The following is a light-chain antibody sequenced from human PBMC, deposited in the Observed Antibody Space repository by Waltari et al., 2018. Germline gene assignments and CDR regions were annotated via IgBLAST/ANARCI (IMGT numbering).Light chain of an antibody. Sequence: IVLTQSPGTLSLSPGERATLSCRARQSVGTFLVWYQQKPGQAPRLLIQGASARATGTPDRFSGSGSGTDFSLTISRLEPEDFAVYYCQHYVRLPVTFGQGTKVEI. CDR2: GAS. J-gene: IGKJ1*01. CDR3: QHYVRLPVT. V-gene: IGKV3-20*01. CDR1: QSVGTF.